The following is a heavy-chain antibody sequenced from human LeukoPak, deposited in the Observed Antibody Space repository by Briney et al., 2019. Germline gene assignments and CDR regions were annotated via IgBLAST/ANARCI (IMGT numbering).Heavy chain of an antibody. Sequence: PGRSLRLSCTASGFTFGDYAMSWVRQAPGKGLEWVGFIRSKAYGGTTEYAASVKGRFTISRDDSKSIAYLQMNSLKTEDTAVYYCTRADTAMAPEPFDYWGQGTLDTVSS. J-gene: IGHJ4*02. CDR3: TRADTAMAPEPFDY. CDR1: GFTFGDYA. D-gene: IGHD5-18*01. V-gene: IGHV3-49*04. CDR2: IRSKAYGGTT.